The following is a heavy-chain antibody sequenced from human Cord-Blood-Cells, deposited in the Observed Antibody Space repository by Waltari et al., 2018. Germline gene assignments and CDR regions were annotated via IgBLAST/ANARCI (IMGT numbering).Heavy chain of an antibody. CDR3: ASTYYDFWSGYYDAFDI. CDR2: IYPSGST. J-gene: IGHJ3*02. V-gene: IGHV4-30-2*01. CDR1: GGPISSGGYS. Sequence: QLQLQESGSGLVKPSQTLSLTCAVSGGPISSGGYSWSWIRQQPGKGLEWIGYIYPSGSTYYHPSLKSRVTISVDRSKNQFSLKLSSVTAADTAVYYCASTYYDFWSGYYDAFDIWGQGTMVTVSS. D-gene: IGHD3-3*01.